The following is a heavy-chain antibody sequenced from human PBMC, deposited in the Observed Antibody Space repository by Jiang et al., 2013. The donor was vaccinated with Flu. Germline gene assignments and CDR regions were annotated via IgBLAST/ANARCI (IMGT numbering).Heavy chain of an antibody. CDR1: GGTFSSYA. D-gene: IGHD3-22*01. CDR3: ARDPYYYDSSGHRWVWFDP. V-gene: IGHV1-69*06. CDR2: IIPIFGTA. J-gene: IGHJ5*02. Sequence: GGTFSSYAISWVRQAPGQGLEWMGGIIPIFGTAKLRTESSRGRVTITADKSTSTAYMELSSLRSEDTAVYYCARDPYYYDSSGHRWVWFDPWGQGTLVTVSS.